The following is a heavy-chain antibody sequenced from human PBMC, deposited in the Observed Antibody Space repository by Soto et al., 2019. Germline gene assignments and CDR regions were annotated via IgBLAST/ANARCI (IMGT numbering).Heavy chain of an antibody. CDR1: GFTFTSSA. CDR2: IVVGSGNT. V-gene: IGHV1-58*01. CDR3: AAGVRENYGMDV. J-gene: IGHJ6*02. Sequence: SVKVSCKASGFTFTSSAVQWVRQARGQRLEWIGWIVVGSGNTNYAQKFQERVTITRDMSTSTAYMELSSLRSEDTAVYYCAAGVRENYGMDVWGQGTTVTVSS.